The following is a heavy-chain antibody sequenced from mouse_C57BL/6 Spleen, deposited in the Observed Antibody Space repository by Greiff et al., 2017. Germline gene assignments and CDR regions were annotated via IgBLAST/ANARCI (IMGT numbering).Heavy chain of an antibody. Sequence: EVQLVESGGGLVQPGGSLSLSCAASGFTFTDYYMSWVRQPPGKALEWLGFIRNKANGYTTEYSASVKGRFTISRDNSQSILYLQMNALRAEDSATYYCARPGDYAMDYWGQGTSVTVSS. V-gene: IGHV7-3*01. CDR1: GFTFTDYY. CDR2: IRNKANGYTT. J-gene: IGHJ4*01. CDR3: ARPGDYAMDY.